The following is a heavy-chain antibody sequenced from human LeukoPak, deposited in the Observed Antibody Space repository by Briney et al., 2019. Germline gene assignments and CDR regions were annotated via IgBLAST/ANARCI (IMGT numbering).Heavy chain of an antibody. V-gene: IGHV3-30-3*01. J-gene: IGHJ6*02. Sequence: GGSLRLSCAASGFTFSTYAMSWVRQAPGKGLEWVAVISYDGSNKYYADSVKGRFTISRDNSKNTLYLQMNSLRAEDTAVYYCARVKGQQLVRWYYYYYGMDVWGQGTTVTVSS. CDR1: GFTFSTYA. CDR3: ARVKGQQLVRWYYYYYGMDV. D-gene: IGHD6-13*01. CDR2: ISYDGSNK.